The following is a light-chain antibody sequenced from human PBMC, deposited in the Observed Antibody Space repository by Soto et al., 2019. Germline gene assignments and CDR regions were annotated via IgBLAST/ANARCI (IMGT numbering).Light chain of an antibody. V-gene: IGKV3-15*01. J-gene: IGKJ5*01. Sequence: EMVMTQSPAILSVSPGESATLSCRASQSVNSNYLAWYQQHPGQPPRLLIYGISTRATGFPARFSGSGSGTEFSLTISSLQSEDFAVYYCQQYSKWPITFGQGTRLEIK. CDR1: QSVNSN. CDR2: GIS. CDR3: QQYSKWPIT.